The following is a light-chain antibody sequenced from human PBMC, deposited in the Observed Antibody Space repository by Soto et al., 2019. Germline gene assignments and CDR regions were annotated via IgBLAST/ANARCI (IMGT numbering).Light chain of an antibody. CDR3: QQYGRSPWT. J-gene: IGKJ1*01. CDR2: GAS. CDR1: LSVTSTY. V-gene: IGKV3-20*01. Sequence: EIVLTQSPGTLSLSPGERATLSCRASLSVTSTYLAWYQQKPGQAPSLLIYGASSRATGIPDRFSGSGSGTDFTLTISRLEPEDFAVYYCQQYGRSPWTFGQGTKVEIK.